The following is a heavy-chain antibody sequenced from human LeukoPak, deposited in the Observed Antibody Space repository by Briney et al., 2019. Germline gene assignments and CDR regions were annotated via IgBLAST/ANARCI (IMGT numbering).Heavy chain of an antibody. CDR2: IYSGGST. J-gene: IGHJ4*02. Sequence: GGSQRLSCAASGFTVSSNYMSWVRQAPGKGLEWVSVIYSGGSTYYADSVKGRFTISRDNSKNTLYLQMNSLRAEDTAVYYCARAEKATIFDYWGQGTLVTVSS. CDR1: GFTVSSNY. V-gene: IGHV3-53*01. D-gene: IGHD5-24*01. CDR3: ARAEKATIFDY.